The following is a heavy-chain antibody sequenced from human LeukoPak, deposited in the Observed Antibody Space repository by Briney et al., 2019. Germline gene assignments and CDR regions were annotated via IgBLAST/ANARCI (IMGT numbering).Heavy chain of an antibody. CDR3: VRDGGAGTFDC. CDR1: GFTFSSYS. CDR2: ISSSSSYI. J-gene: IGHJ4*02. Sequence: GGSLRLSCAASGFTFSSYSMNWVRQAPGKGLEWVSSISSSSSYIYYADSVKGRFTISRGNAKNSLYLQMNSLRAEDTAVYYCVRDGGAGTFDCWGQGTLVTVSS. V-gene: IGHV3-21*01. D-gene: IGHD3-3*01.